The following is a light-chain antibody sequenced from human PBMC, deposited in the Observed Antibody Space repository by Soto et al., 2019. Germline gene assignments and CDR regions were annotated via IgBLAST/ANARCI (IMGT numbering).Light chain of an antibody. Sequence: QSALTQPPSVSGSPGQSVTISCTGTSSDVGSYNRVSWYQQPPGTAPKLMIYEVSNRPSGVPDRFSGSKSGNTASLTISGLQAEDEADYYCILYPSSSTWVFGGGTKLTVL. J-gene: IGLJ3*02. CDR2: EVS. CDR3: ILYPSSSTWV. V-gene: IGLV2-18*01. CDR1: SSDVGSYNR.